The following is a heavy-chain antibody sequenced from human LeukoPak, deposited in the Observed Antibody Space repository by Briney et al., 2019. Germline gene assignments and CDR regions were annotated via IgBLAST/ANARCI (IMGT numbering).Heavy chain of an antibody. J-gene: IGHJ4*02. CDR2: ISSSSSYI. Sequence: GGSLRLSCAASGFTFSSYSMNWVRQAPGKGLEWVSSISSSSSYIYYADSVKGRFTISRDNAKNSLYLQMNSLRAEDTAVYYCARNPLGYSSSWYSLADYWGQGTLVTVSS. D-gene: IGHD6-13*01. CDR1: GFTFSSYS. V-gene: IGHV3-21*01. CDR3: ARNPLGYSSSWYSLADY.